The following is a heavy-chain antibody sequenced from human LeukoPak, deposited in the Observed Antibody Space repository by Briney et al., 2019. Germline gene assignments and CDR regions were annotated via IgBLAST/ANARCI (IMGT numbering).Heavy chain of an antibody. CDR3: ARRCRGGDCCPDN. V-gene: IGHV3-21*01. CDR2: ITRISYI. CDR1: GFTFSTYS. Sequence: GRSLRLSCAASGFTFSTYSMNWVRQAPGKGLEWVSSITRISYIYYADSVKGRLTISRDNAKNSLYLQMNSLRAEDTAVYYCARRCRGGDCCPDNWGQGSLVTVSS. D-gene: IGHD2-21*02. J-gene: IGHJ4*02.